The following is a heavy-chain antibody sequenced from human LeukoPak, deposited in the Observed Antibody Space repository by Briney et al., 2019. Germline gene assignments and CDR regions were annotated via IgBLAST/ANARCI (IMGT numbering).Heavy chain of an antibody. D-gene: IGHD2-15*01. CDR1: GGSISSYY. J-gene: IGHJ4*02. V-gene: IGHV4-59*08. CDR2: IYYSGST. CDR3: ARHGCSDGSCYIGSSIFDY. Sequence: SETLSLTCTVSGGSISSYYWSWIRQPPGKGLEWIGYIYYSGSTNYNPSLKSRVTISVDTSKNQFSLKLSSVTAADTAVYYCARHGCSDGSCYIGSSIFDYWGQGTLVTVSS.